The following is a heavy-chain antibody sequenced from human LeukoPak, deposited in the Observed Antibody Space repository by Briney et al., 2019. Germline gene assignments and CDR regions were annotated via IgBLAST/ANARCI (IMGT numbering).Heavy chain of an antibody. D-gene: IGHD1-1*01. Sequence: GGSLRLSCAASGFTFSTYAMCWVRQAPGKGLEWVSLISGSGGSTYYADSVKGRFTISRDNSKNTLYLQMNSLRAEDTAVYYCAKLNDNYYYYGMDVWGQGTTVTVSS. V-gene: IGHV3-23*01. CDR3: AKLNDNYYYYGMDV. CDR2: ISGSGGST. J-gene: IGHJ6*02. CDR1: GFTFSTYA.